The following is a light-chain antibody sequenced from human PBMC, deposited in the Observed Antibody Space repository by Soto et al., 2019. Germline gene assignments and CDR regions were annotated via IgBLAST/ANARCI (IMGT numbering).Light chain of an antibody. CDR1: SSDFGGSEF. CDR3: CSYTYTYSV. V-gene: IGLV2-11*01. CDR2: DAT. Sequence: QSALTQPRSVSASPGQSVAISCTKTSSDFGGSEFVSWYQQQPGKAPKLIIYDATQRPSGVPDRFSGSKSGDTASLTISGLQAEDKADYSCCSYTYTYSVFGGGTKLTVL. J-gene: IGLJ3*02.